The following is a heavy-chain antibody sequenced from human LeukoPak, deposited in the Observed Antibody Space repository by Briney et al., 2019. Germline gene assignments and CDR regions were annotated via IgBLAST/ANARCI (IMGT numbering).Heavy chain of an antibody. V-gene: IGHV3-43*01. D-gene: IGHD5-18*01. Sequence: GGSLRLACATSGFNFDRYTIHWVRQAPGKGLEWVSLAGWAGGTTYYSDSVRGRFTISRDSGKNSVYLQMNSLTTDDTAFYFCAKELDTMFFDYWGQGALVTVSS. CDR1: GFNFDRYT. CDR3: AKELDTMFFDY. J-gene: IGHJ4*02. CDR2: AGWAGGTT.